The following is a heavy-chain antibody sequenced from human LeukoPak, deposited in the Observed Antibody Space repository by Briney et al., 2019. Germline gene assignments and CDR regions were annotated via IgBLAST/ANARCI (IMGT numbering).Heavy chain of an antibody. D-gene: IGHD3-22*01. J-gene: IGHJ4*02. CDR3: ARLAPPYMSSGYFDY. V-gene: IGHV1-2*02. CDR1: GYTFTGYY. CDR2: INPNSGGT. Sequence: ASVKVSCKASGYTFTGYYMHWVRQAPGQGLEWMGWINPNSGGTNYAQKFQGRVTMTRDTSISTAYMELSRLRSDDTAVYYCARLAPPYMSSGYFDYWGQGTLVTVSS.